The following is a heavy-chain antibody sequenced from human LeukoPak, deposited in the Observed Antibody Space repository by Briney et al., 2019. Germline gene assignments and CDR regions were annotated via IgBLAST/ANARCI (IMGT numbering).Heavy chain of an antibody. J-gene: IGHJ6*02. CDR1: GGTFSSYA. Sequence: GASVKVSCKASGGTFSSYAISWVRQAPGQGLEWMGRIIPILGIANYAQKFQGRVTITADKSTSTAYMELSSLRSEDTAVYYCARDRYDILTGYYAYYYGMDVWGQGTLVTVSS. D-gene: IGHD3-9*01. V-gene: IGHV1-69*04. CDR2: IIPILGIA. CDR3: ARDRYDILTGYYAYYYGMDV.